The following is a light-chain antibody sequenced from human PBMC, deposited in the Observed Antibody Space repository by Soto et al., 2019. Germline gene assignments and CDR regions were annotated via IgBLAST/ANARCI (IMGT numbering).Light chain of an antibody. CDR3: SSYTSGTTL. Sequence: QPVLTQPASVSGSPGQSITISCSGTRRDVGSYNYVSWYQQHPGKAPKLIIYEVDNRPSGIPNRFSGSKSANTASLTISGLQTEDEADYYCSSYTSGTTLFGGGTKLTVL. CDR1: RRDVGSYNY. V-gene: IGLV2-14*01. J-gene: IGLJ2*01. CDR2: EVD.